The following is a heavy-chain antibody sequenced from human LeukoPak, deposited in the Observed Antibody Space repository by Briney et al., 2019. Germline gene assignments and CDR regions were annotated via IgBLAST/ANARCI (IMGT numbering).Heavy chain of an antibody. Sequence: GGSLRLSCAASGFPFSSYGMGWVRQAPGKGLEWVSGISGGGATTYYADSVKGRFTISRDNSKNTLHLDMSSLRAEDTAEYYCAKTFGWPFYFDYWGQGTLVTDSS. CDR3: AKTFGWPFYFDY. J-gene: IGHJ4*02. V-gene: IGHV3-23*01. CDR2: ISGGGATT. CDR1: GFPFSSYG. D-gene: IGHD2/OR15-2a*01.